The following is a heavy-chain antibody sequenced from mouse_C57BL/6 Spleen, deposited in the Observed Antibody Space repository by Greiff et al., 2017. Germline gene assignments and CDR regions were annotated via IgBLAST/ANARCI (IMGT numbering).Heavy chain of an antibody. D-gene: IGHD2-5*01. J-gene: IGHJ3*01. CDR3: ARDYSKAWFAY. CDR2: IWSGGST. V-gene: IGHV2-2*01. CDR1: GFSLTSYG. Sequence: VQLQQSGPGLVQPSQSLSITCTVSGFSLTSYGVHWVRQSPGKGLEWLGVIWSGGSTDYNAAFISRLSISKDNSKSQVFFKMNSLQADDTAIYYCARDYSKAWFAYWGQGTLVTVSA.